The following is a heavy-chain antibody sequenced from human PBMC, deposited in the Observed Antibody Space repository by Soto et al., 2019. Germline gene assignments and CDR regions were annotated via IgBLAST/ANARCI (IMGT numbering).Heavy chain of an antibody. D-gene: IGHD3-10*01. Sequence: QVQLVESGGGVVQPGRSLRLSCAACGYTFRSDGMHWVRQAPGKGLEWVAVISYDGSNKYYADSVKGRFTISRDNSKNTLYLQMNSLRAEDTAVYYCAKDYYGSGSYYKSPADYYYYGMDVWGQGTTVTASS. CDR1: GYTFRSDG. J-gene: IGHJ6*02. CDR3: AKDYYGSGSYYKSPADYYYYGMDV. V-gene: IGHV3-30*18. CDR2: ISYDGSNK.